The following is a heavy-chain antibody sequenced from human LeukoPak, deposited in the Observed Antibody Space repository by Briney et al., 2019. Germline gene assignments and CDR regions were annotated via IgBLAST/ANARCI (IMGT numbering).Heavy chain of an antibody. D-gene: IGHD2-8*01. CDR1: GYSFTSYW. CDR2: IYRDDSDT. J-gene: IGHJ6*03. CDR3: ARHGHCTNGVCYSNYYYYMDV. V-gene: IGHV5-51*01. Sequence: GESLKISCKGSGYSFTSYWIGWVRQMPGKGLEWMGIIYRDDSDTRYSPSFEGQVIISVDKSISTAHLQWSSLKASDTATYYCARHGHCTNGVCYSNYYYYMDVWGKGTTVTVSS.